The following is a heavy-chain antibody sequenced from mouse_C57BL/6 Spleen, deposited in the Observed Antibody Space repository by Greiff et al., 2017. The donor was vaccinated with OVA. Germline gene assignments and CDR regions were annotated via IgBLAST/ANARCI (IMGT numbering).Heavy chain of an antibody. CDR2: IWSGGST. V-gene: IGHV2-2*01. J-gene: IGHJ4*01. CDR3: ARKPYYGSSYGYAMDY. Sequence: VQRVESGPGLVQPSQSLSITCTVSGFSLTSYGVHWVRQSPGKGLEWLGVIWSGGSTDYNAAFISRLSISKDNSKSQVFFKMNSLQADDTAIYYCARKPYYGSSYGYAMDYWGQGTSVTVSS. D-gene: IGHD1-1*01. CDR1: GFSLTSYG.